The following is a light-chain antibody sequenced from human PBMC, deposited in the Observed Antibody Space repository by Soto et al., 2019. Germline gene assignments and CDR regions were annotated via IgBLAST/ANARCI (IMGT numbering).Light chain of an antibody. Sequence: VLTQTPLSSPVTLGQPASISCSSSQSLVYSDGNTYLSWLQQSPGQPPRLLIYQVSNRFSGVPDRFSGSRAGTDFTLKISRVEADDVGVYSCIQFCDFSWTFGQGTKVEIK. CDR1: QSLVYSDGNTY. CDR3: IQFCDFSWT. V-gene: IGKV2-24*01. J-gene: IGKJ1*01. CDR2: QVS.